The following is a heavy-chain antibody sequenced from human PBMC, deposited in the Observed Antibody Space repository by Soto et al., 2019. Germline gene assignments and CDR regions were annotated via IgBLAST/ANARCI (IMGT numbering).Heavy chain of an antibody. J-gene: IGHJ5*02. D-gene: IGHD2-15*01. CDR2: IYYSGST. CDR3: ARHARDIVVVVAANWFDP. Sequence: SETLSLTCTVSGGSISSSSYYWGWIRQPPGKGLEWIGSIYYSGSTYYNPSLKSRVTISVDTSKNQFSLKLSSVTAADTAVYYCARHARDIVVVVAANWFDPWGQGTLVTVSS. CDR1: GGSISSSSYY. V-gene: IGHV4-39*01.